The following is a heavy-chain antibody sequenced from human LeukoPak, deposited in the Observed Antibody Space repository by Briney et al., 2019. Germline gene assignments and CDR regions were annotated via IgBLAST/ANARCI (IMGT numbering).Heavy chain of an antibody. CDR2: INPNSGGT. Sequence: ASVKVSCKVSGYALTELPMHWVRQAPGKGLEWMGWINPNSGGTNYAQKFQGRVTMTRDTSISTAYMELSRLRSDDTAVYYCARDEIAVAGGNWFDPWGQGTLVTVSS. V-gene: IGHV1-2*02. CDR3: ARDEIAVAGGNWFDP. D-gene: IGHD6-19*01. J-gene: IGHJ5*02. CDR1: GYALTELP.